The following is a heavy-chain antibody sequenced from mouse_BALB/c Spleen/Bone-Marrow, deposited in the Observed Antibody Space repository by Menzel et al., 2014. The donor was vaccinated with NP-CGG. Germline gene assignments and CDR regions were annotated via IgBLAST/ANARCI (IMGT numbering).Heavy chain of an antibody. Sequence: GQLKESGAELVKPGASVKLSRTASGFNIKDTYMHWVEQRPEQGLEGIGRIDPANGNTKYDPKFQGKATITADTSSNTAYLRLSSLTSEDTAVYYCAAYYYGSSYGFAYWGQGTLVTVSA. CDR2: IDPANGNT. D-gene: IGHD1-1*01. V-gene: IGHV14-3*02. CDR1: GFNIKDTY. CDR3: AAYYYGSSYGFAY. J-gene: IGHJ3*01.